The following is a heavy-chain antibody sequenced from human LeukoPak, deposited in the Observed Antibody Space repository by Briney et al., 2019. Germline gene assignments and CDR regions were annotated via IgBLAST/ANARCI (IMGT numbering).Heavy chain of an antibody. Sequence: ASVKVSCKASGYTFTSYYMHWVRQAPGQGLEWMGIINPSDGSTSYAQKFQGRVTMTRDTSTSTVYMELSSLRSEDTAVYYCARDPAVAGPEYYFDYWGQGTLVTVPS. CDR3: ARDPAVAGPEYYFDY. D-gene: IGHD6-19*01. CDR2: INPSDGST. J-gene: IGHJ4*02. CDR1: GYTFTSYY. V-gene: IGHV1-46*01.